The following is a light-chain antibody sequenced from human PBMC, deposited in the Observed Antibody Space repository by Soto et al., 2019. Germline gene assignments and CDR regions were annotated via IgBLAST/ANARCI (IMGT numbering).Light chain of an antibody. CDR2: LAS. J-gene: IGKJ1*01. V-gene: IGKV1-5*03. CDR3: QQYSNYQWT. Sequence: DIQMTQSPSTLSASVGDRVAITCRASQSISTYLAWYQQKPGKAPKLLIYLASSLERGVPSRFSGSGSGTEFSLTISSLQPDDFATYYCQQYSNYQWTFGQGTKVDI. CDR1: QSISTY.